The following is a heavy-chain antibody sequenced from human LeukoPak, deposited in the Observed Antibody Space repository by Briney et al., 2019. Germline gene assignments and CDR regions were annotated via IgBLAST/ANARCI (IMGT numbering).Heavy chain of an antibody. J-gene: IGHJ4*02. D-gene: IGHD3-22*01. CDR2: LNPNSGGT. CDR1: GYTFTANY. Sequence: GASVKVSCKASGYTFTANYMHWVRQAPGQGLEWMGWLNPNSGGTSYAQRFQGRVTTTRDTSISTAYMELSRLRSDDTAVYYCARANYFDTSGSWNWGQGTLVTVSS. V-gene: IGHV1-2*02. CDR3: ARANYFDTSGSWN.